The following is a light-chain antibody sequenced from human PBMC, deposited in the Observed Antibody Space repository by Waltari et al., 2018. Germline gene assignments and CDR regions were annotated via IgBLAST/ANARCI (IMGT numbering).Light chain of an antibody. CDR2: NDD. V-gene: IGLV1-44*01. Sequence: QSVLTQPPSASGTPGQRVTIPCSGSSSNIRSRTVNWNQQLPRTAPKLLIYNDDQRPSGVPDRFSGSTSGTSASLAISGLQSEDEADYYCAGWDDTVSGWVFGGGTKLTVL. J-gene: IGLJ3*02. CDR1: SSNIRSRT. CDR3: AGWDDTVSGWV.